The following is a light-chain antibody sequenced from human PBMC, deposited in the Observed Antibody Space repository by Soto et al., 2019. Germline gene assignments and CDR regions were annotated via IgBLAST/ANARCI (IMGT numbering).Light chain of an antibody. CDR3: QQYGYPQHT. CDR2: GAS. J-gene: IGKJ4*01. V-gene: IGKV3-20*01. CDR1: QSISSNY. Sequence: EIVLTQSPGTLSLSPGETVTLSCRASQSISSNYVAWFQHKPGQAPRLLIYGASIRAPGIPERFSGSGSGTDVSLSINRLGPEETAECDCQQYGYPQHTSGGGTKVEIK.